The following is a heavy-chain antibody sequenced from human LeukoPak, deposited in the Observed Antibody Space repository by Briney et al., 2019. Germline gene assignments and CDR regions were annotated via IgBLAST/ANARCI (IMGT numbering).Heavy chain of an antibody. CDR2: INPSGGST. D-gene: IGHD3-3*01. V-gene: IGHV1-46*01. CDR3: ARDLNGSDDFWSGYQDY. CDR1: GYTFTSYY. Sequence: GASVKVSCKASGYTFTSYYMHWVRQAPGQGLEWMGIINPSGGSTSYAQKFQGRVTMTRDMSTSTVYMELSSLRSEDTAVYYCARDLNGSDDFWSGYQDYWGQGTLVTVSS. J-gene: IGHJ4*02.